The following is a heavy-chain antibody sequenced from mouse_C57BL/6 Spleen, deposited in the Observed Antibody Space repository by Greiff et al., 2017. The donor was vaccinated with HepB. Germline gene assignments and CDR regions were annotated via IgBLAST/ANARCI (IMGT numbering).Heavy chain of an antibody. CDR3: AKLTGTFWYFDV. CDR2: IYPGDGDT. CDR1: GYAFSSSW. Sequence: VQLQQSGPELVKPGASVKISCKASGYAFSSSWMNWVKQRPGKGLEWIGRIYPGDGDTNYNGKFKGKATLTADKSSSTAYMQLSSRTSEDSAVYFCAKLTGTFWYFDVWGTGTTVTVSS. J-gene: IGHJ1*03. V-gene: IGHV1-82*01. D-gene: IGHD4-1*01.